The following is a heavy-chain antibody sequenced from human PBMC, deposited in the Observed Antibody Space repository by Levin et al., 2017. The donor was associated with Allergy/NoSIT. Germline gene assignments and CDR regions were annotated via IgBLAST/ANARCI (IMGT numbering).Heavy chain of an antibody. Sequence: ASVKVSCKGSGYSFPSYWIAWVRQMPGKGLEWMGIIYPGDSDTRYSPSFQGQVTISADKSISTAYLQWSSLKASDTAIYYCARQDGGGLYFFDQWGQGTLVTVSS. CDR2: IYPGDSDT. V-gene: IGHV5-51*01. J-gene: IGHJ4*02. D-gene: IGHD4-23*01. CDR3: ARQDGGGLYFFDQ. CDR1: GYSFPSYW.